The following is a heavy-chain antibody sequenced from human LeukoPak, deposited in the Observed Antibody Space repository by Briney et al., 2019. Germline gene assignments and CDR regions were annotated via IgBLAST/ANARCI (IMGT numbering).Heavy chain of an antibody. J-gene: IGHJ4*02. V-gene: IGHV4-59*08. CDR1: GGSISNYY. CDR3: ARLGGSGSYNTYYFDY. CDR2: IHHSGST. Sequence: SETLSLTCTVSGGSISNYYCSWIRQPPGKGLEWIGYIHHSGSTNYNPSLKGRVTISVDTSKNQFSLKLSSVTAADTAVYYCARLGGSGSYNTYYFDYWGQGTLVTVSS. D-gene: IGHD3-10*01.